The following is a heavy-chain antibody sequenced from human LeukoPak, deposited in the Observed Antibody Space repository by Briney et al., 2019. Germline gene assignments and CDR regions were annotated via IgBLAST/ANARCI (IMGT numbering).Heavy chain of an antibody. D-gene: IGHD3-3*01. Sequence: GRSLRLSCAASGFTFSSYGMHWVRQAPGKGLEWVAVIWYDGSNKYYAGSVKGRFTISRDNSKNTLYLQMNSLRAEDTAVYYCAREWMDFWSGYYASVDVWGQGTTVTVSS. CDR3: AREWMDFWSGYYASVDV. CDR2: IWYDGSNK. V-gene: IGHV3-33*01. J-gene: IGHJ6*02. CDR1: GFTFSSYG.